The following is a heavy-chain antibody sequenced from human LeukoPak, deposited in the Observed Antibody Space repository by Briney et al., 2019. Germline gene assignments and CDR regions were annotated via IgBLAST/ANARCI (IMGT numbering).Heavy chain of an antibody. CDR2: ISYDGSNK. D-gene: IGHD3-10*01. Sequence: GRSLTLSCAASGFTFSSYGMHWVRQAPGKGLEWVAVISYDGSNKYYADSVKGRFTFSRDSSKNTLYLQMNSLRAEDTAVYYCARAGNGFDIWGQGTMVTVSS. J-gene: IGHJ3*02. CDR1: GFTFSSYG. V-gene: IGHV3-30*03. CDR3: ARAGNGFDI.